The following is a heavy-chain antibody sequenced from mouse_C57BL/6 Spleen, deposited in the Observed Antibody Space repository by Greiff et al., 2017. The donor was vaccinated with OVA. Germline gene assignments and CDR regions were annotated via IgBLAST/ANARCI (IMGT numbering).Heavy chain of an antibody. CDR3: AREDITTVVATGY. CDR2: IYPGSGST. D-gene: IGHD1-1*01. J-gene: IGHJ2*01. CDR1: GYTFTSYW. Sequence: QVQLKQPGAELVKPGASVKMSCKASGYTFTSYWITWVKQRPGQGLEWIGDIYPGSGSTNYNEKFKSKATLTVDTSSSTAYMQLSSLTSEDSAVYYCAREDITTVVATGYWGQGTTLTVSS. V-gene: IGHV1-55*01.